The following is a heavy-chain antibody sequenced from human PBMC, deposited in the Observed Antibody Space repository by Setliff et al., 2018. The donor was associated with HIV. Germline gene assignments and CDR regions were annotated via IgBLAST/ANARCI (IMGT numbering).Heavy chain of an antibody. D-gene: IGHD6-13*01. CDR3: ARVPTSSWYVTTQRTKEYFHH. CDR2: IYYSGNT. CDR1: GGSIKSSSYY. V-gene: IGHV4-39*07. Sequence: SETLSLTCTVSGGSIKSSSYYWGWIRQPPGKGLEWIGSIYYSGNTYYNPSLKSRVTILEDTSRNQFSLRLSSVTAADTAIYYCARVPTSSWYVTTQRTKEYFHHWGQGTLVTVSS. J-gene: IGHJ1*01.